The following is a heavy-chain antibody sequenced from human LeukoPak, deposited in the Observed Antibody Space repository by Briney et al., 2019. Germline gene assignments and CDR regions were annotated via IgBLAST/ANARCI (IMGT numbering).Heavy chain of an antibody. Sequence: SETLSLTCTVSGGSISSGSYYWGWIRQPPGKGLEWIGSIYYSGSTYYNPSLKSRVTISVDTSKNRFSLKLSSVTAADTAVYYCARRDYYDSSGYYPAPAVFDYWGQGTLVTVSS. CDR2: IYYSGST. CDR1: GGSISSGSYY. V-gene: IGHV4-39*01. J-gene: IGHJ4*02. D-gene: IGHD3-22*01. CDR3: ARRDYYDSSGYYPAPAVFDY.